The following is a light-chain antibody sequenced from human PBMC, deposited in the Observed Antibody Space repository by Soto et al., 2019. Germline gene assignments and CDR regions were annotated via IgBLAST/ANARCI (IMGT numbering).Light chain of an antibody. J-gene: IGLJ2*01. V-gene: IGLV1-40*01. CDR2: GNS. Sequence: QSVLTQPPSVSGAPGQRVTISCTGSSSNIGAGYDVHWYQQLPGTAPKHLIYGNSNRPSGVPDRFSGSKSGTSASLAITGLQAEDEADYYCQSYDSSRSGSVFGGGTKVTVL. CDR3: QSYDSSRSGSV. CDR1: SSNIGAGYD.